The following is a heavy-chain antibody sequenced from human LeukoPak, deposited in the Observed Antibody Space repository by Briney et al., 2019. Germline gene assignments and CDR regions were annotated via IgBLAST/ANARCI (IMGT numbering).Heavy chain of an antibody. CDR2: ISYDGSNK. V-gene: IGHV3-30-3*01. CDR1: GFTFSSYA. J-gene: IGHJ4*02. CDR3: ARGANY. Sequence: GRSLRLSCAASGFTFSSYAMHWVRQAPGKGLEWVAVISYDGSNKYYADSVKGRFTIPRDNSKNTLYLQMNSLRAEDTAVYYCARGANYWGQGTLVTVSS.